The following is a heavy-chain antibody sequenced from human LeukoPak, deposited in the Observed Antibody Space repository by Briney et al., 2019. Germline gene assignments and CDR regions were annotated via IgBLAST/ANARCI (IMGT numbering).Heavy chain of an antibody. D-gene: IGHD1-14*01. J-gene: IGHJ4*02. Sequence: GGSLRLSCAASGFTFSSYSMNWVRQAPGKGLEWVSSISSSSSYIYYADSVKGRFTISRDNAKDSLYLQMNSLRAEDTAVYYCARLFSRTIDYWGQGTLVTVSS. CDR1: GFTFSSYS. V-gene: IGHV3-21*01. CDR3: ARLFSRTIDY. CDR2: ISSSSSYI.